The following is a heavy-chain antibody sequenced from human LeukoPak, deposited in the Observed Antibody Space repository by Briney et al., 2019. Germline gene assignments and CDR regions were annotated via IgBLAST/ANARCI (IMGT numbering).Heavy chain of an antibody. Sequence: ASVKVSCKASGGTFSSYAISWVRQAPGQGLEWMGGIIPIFGTASYAQKFQGRVTMTRDMSTSTVYMELSSLRSEDTAVYYCARVNGNWFDPWGQGTLVTVSS. CDR2: IIPIFGTA. V-gene: IGHV1-69*05. CDR1: GGTFSSYA. J-gene: IGHJ5*02. CDR3: ARVNGNWFDP. D-gene: IGHD2-8*01.